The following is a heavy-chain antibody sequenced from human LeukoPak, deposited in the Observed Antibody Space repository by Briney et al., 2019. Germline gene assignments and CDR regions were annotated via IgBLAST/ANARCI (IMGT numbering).Heavy chain of an antibody. Sequence: GASVKVSCKASGYTFTSYYMHWVRQAPGQGLEWMGIINPSGGSTSYAQKFQGRVTLTRDMSTSTVYMELSSLRSEDTAVYYCARGLYSSSLSVYFDYWGQGTLVTVSS. CDR3: ARGLYSSSLSVYFDY. CDR1: GYTFTSYY. D-gene: IGHD6-6*01. V-gene: IGHV1-46*01. CDR2: INPSGGST. J-gene: IGHJ4*02.